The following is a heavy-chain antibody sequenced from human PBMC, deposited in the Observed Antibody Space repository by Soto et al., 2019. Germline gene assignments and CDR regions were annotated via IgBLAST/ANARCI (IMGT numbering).Heavy chain of an antibody. D-gene: IGHD3-3*01. J-gene: IGHJ6*02. CDR2: MNPNSSNT. Sequence: ASVKVSCKASGYTFTSYDINWVRQATGQGLEWMGWMNPNSSNTGYAQKFQGRVTMTRNTSISTAYMELSSLRSEDTAVYYCARGGDDFWSGYHGGMDVWGQGTTVTVSS. CDR3: ARGGDDFWSGYHGGMDV. V-gene: IGHV1-8*01. CDR1: GYTFTSYD.